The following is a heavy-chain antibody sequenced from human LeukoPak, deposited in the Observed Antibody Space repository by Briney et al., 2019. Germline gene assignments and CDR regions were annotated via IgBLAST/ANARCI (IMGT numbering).Heavy chain of an antibody. V-gene: IGHV3-7*03. D-gene: IGHD1-1*01. CDR2: IQQNGIEK. CDR1: GFTFRDFW. Sequence: GGSLRLSCAASGFTFRDFWMSWVRQAPGKGLEWVANIQQNGIEKYSVEGRFTISRDNANSLLYLRINSLRADDTAMCYCARDRDGKDLWGQGTLVTVSS. J-gene: IGHJ5*02. CDR3: ARDRDGKDL.